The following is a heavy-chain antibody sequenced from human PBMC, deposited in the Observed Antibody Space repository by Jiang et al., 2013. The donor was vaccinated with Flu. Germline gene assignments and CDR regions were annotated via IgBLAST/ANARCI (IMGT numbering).Heavy chain of an antibody. CDR3: VRAQKXSGFELPYLTP. J-gene: IGHJ4*02. Sequence: LLKPSETLSLTCTVSGGSIISDSYYWGWIRQSPEKGLEWIGGIYYSGSSYSNPSLKSRVTMSVDTSKNQFSLKVRSMTAADTAMYYCVRAQKXSGFELPYLTPWGQGTLVTVSS. CDR2: IYYSGSS. CDR1: GGSIISDSYY. V-gene: IGHV4-39*07. D-gene: IGHD5-12*01.